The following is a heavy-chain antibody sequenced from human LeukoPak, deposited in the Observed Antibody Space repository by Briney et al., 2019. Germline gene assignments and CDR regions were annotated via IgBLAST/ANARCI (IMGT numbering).Heavy chain of an antibody. V-gene: IGHV1-2*02. Sequence: ASVKVSCKASGYTFTDFYMHWVRQAPGQGLEWMGWINPNSGGTNYAQKFQGRVAMTRDTPISTAYMELSRLKSDDTAVYYCARTWRGNLLDAFDIWGQGTMVTVSS. CDR3: ARTWRGNLLDAFDI. CDR1: GYTFTDFY. CDR2: INPNSGGT. D-gene: IGHD3-10*01. J-gene: IGHJ3*02.